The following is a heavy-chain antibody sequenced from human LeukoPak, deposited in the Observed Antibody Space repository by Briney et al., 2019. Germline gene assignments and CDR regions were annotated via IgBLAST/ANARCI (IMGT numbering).Heavy chain of an antibody. J-gene: IGHJ4*02. V-gene: IGHV4-34*01. Sequence: SETLSLTCAVYGGSFSGYYWSWIRQPPGKGLEWIGEINHSGSTNYNPSLKSRVTISVDTSKNQSSLKLSSVTAADTAVYYCAGKLGYCSGGSCRTFDYWGQGTLVTVSS. CDR2: INHSGST. CDR1: GGSFSGYY. CDR3: AGKLGYCSGGSCRTFDY. D-gene: IGHD2-15*01.